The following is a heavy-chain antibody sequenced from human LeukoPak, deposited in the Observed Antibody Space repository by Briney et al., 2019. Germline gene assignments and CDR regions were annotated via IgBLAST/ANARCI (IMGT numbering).Heavy chain of an antibody. CDR2: IKQDGSEK. D-gene: IGHD3-9*01. CDR3: ARDMYYDILTGHYNRAFDI. V-gene: IGHV3-7*03. Sequence: PGGSLRLSCAASGFTLSSYWMSWVRQAPGKGLEWVANIKQDGSEKYYVDSVKGRFTISRDNAKNSLYLQMNSLRAEDTAVYYCARDMYYDILTGHYNRAFDIWGQGTMVTVSS. J-gene: IGHJ3*02. CDR1: GFTLSSYW.